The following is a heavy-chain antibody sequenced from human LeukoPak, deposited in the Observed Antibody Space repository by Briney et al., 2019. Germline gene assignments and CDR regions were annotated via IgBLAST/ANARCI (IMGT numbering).Heavy chain of an antibody. J-gene: IGHJ4*02. CDR1: GFTFNSYW. V-gene: IGHV3-74*01. CDR3: VSDHTGHDDY. D-gene: IGHD1-1*01. Sequence: GGSLRLSCAASGFTFNSYWMHWVRQVPGKGLVWVSRINSDGSSTGYADSVKGRFTISRDNAKNTVYLQMNSLRAEDTAVYYCVSDHTGHDDYWGQGTLVTVSS. CDR2: INSDGSST.